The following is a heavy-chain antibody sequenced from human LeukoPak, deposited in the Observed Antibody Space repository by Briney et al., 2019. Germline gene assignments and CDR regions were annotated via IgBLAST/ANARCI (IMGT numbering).Heavy chain of an antibody. CDR3: ARANSYSGSYLYYFDY. Sequence: GGSLRLCSSASALTFSSYGMHWLLQAPGKGLEWVAVISYDGSNKYYTDSVKGRFTISRDNSKNSLYLQMNSLRAEDTAVYYCARANSYSGSYLYYFDYWGQGTLVTVSS. CDR1: ALTFSSYG. V-gene: IGHV3-30*03. J-gene: IGHJ4*02. CDR2: ISYDGSNK. D-gene: IGHD1-26*01.